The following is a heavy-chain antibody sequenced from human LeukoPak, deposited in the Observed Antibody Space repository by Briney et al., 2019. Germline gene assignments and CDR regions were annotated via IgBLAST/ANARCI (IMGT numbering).Heavy chain of an antibody. CDR2: IYSGGST. J-gene: IGHJ4*02. CDR1: GFTVSSNY. CDR3: TRVSTLAYCGGDCYSDY. Sequence: GGSLRLSCAASGFTVSSNYMSWVRQAPGKGLEWVSVIYSGGSTYYADSVKGRFVISRDNSKNTLYLQMNSLRVEDTAVYYCTRVSTLAYCGGDCYSDYWGQGTLVTVSS. V-gene: IGHV3-53*01. D-gene: IGHD2-21*02.